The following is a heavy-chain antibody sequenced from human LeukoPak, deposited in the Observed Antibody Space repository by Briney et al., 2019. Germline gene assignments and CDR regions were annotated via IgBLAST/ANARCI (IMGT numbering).Heavy chain of an antibody. D-gene: IGHD3-22*01. J-gene: IGHJ3*02. Sequence: PSETLSLTXAVYGGSYSGYCWSRIRQPPGKGLGWIGEINHSGRTHYNPSLTSRVTIAVDTSKNQFSLKLSSVTAADTAVYYCARAKVVNAANAFDIWGQGTMVTVSS. CDR2: INHSGRT. CDR3: ARAKVVNAANAFDI. V-gene: IGHV4-34*01. CDR1: GGSYSGYC.